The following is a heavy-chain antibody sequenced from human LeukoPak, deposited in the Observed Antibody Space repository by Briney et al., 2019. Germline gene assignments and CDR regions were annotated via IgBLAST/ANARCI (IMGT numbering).Heavy chain of an antibody. V-gene: IGHV1-2*02. Sequence: GASVKVSCKASGYTFTGYYMHWVRQAPGQGPEWMGWINPNSGGTNYAQKFQGRVTMTRDTSISTAYMELSRLRSDDTAVYYCARDFRKSGYNALWGYWGQGTLVTVSS. CDR3: ARDFRKSGYNALWGY. J-gene: IGHJ4*02. CDR2: INPNSGGT. CDR1: GYTFTGYY. D-gene: IGHD5-24*01.